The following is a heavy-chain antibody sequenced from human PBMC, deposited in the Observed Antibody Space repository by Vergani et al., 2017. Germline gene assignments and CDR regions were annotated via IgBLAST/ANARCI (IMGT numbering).Heavy chain of an antibody. V-gene: IGHV3-23*01. J-gene: IGHJ4*02. D-gene: IGHD3-10*01. CDR3: AGRHSYYGSGNYYT. Sequence: EVQLLESGGGLVQPGGSLRLSCAASGFTFSSYAMSWVRQAPGKGLEWVSAISGSGGSTYYADSVKGRFTISRDNSKNTLYLQMNSLRAADTAVYYCAGRHSYYGSGNYYTWGQGTLVTVSS. CDR2: ISGSGGST. CDR1: GFTFSSYA.